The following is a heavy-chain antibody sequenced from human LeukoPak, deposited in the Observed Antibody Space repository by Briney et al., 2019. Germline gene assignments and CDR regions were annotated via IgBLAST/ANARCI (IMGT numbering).Heavy chain of an antibody. Sequence: PSETLSLTCAVYGGSFSGYYWSWIRQPPGRGLEWIGEINHSGSTNYNPSLKSRVTILVDTSKNQFSLKLSSVTAADTAVYYCARTGGYMVWGVQNWFDPWGQGTLVTVSS. D-gene: IGHD3-10*01. V-gene: IGHV4-34*01. CDR3: ARTGGYMVWGVQNWFDP. J-gene: IGHJ5*02. CDR1: GGSFSGYY. CDR2: INHSGST.